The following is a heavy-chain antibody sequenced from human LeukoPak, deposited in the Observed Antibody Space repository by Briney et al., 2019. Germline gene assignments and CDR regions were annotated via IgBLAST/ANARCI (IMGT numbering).Heavy chain of an antibody. CDR3: ARDPTSSYGDSGSGWFDP. J-gene: IGHJ5*02. V-gene: IGHV4-4*02. D-gene: IGHD4-17*01. CDR2: IYHSGST. Sequence: TSETLSLTCAVSGGSISSSNWWSWVRQPPGKGLEWIGEIYHSGSTNYNPSLKSRVTISVDKSKNQFSLKLSSVTAADTAVYYCARDPTSSYGDSGSGWFDPWGQGTLVTVSS. CDR1: GGSISSSNW.